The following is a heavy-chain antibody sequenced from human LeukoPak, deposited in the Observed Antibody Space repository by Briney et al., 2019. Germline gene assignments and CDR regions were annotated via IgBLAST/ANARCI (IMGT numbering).Heavy chain of an antibody. D-gene: IGHD2-15*01. CDR2: IHHSGST. CDR1: GASISSSYW. V-gene: IGHV4-4*02. J-gene: IGHJ4*02. Sequence: PAETLSLTCTVSGASISSSYWWCWVRQPPGKGLEWIGEIHHSGSTKYNPSLKSRVTISVDKSKNQFSLKLSSVTAADTAVYYCAPSPCSGDSCYRFDFWGQGTQVTVSS. CDR3: APSPCSGDSCYRFDF.